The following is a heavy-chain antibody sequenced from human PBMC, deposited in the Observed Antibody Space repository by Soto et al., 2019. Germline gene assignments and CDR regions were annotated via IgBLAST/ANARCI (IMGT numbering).Heavy chain of an antibody. V-gene: IGHV4-30-4*01. CDR3: ARGLLTVTTDYYYGMDV. CDR2: IYYSGST. J-gene: IGHJ6*02. CDR1: GGSISSGDYY. D-gene: IGHD4-17*01. Sequence: PSETLSLTCTVSGGSISSGDYYWSWIRQPPGKGLEWIGYIYYSGSTYYNPSLKSRVTISVDTSKNQFSLKLSSVTAADTAVYYCARGLLTVTTDYYYGMDVWGQGTTVTVSS.